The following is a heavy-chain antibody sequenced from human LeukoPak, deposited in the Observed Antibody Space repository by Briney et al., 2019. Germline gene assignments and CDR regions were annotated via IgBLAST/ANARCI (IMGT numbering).Heavy chain of an antibody. CDR3: ARAVHPYDYVWGSYRYNDAFDI. CDR2: ISSSSSTI. D-gene: IGHD3-16*02. Sequence: PGGSLRLSCAASGFTFSSYRMNWVRQAPGKGLEWVSYISSSSSTIYYADSVKGRFTISRDNAKNSLYLQMNSLRAEDTAVYYCARAVHPYDYVWGSYRYNDAFDIWGQGTMVTVSS. J-gene: IGHJ3*02. CDR1: GFTFSSYR. V-gene: IGHV3-48*01.